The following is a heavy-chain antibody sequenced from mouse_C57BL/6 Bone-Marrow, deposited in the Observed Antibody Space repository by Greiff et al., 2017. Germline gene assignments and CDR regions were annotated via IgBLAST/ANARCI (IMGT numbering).Heavy chain of an antibody. Sequence: QVQLQQPGAELVKPGASVKLSCKASGYTFTSYWMQWVNQRPGQGLEWIGEIDPSDSYTNYNQKFKGKATLTVDTSSSTAYMQLSSLTSEDSAVYYCAREEGYGSSAGYYAMDYWGQGTSVTVSS. V-gene: IGHV1-50*01. CDR3: AREEGYGSSAGYYAMDY. CDR2: IDPSDSYT. J-gene: IGHJ4*01. CDR1: GYTFTSYW. D-gene: IGHD1-1*01.